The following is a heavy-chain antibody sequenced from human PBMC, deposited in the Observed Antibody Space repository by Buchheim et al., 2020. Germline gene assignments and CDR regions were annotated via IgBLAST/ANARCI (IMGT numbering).Heavy chain of an antibody. V-gene: IGHV5-51*01. J-gene: IGHJ2*01. CDR2: IYPGDSDT. CDR3: ARGGTYYSYLDL. Sequence: EVQLVQSGAEVKEPAESLKISCKGSGHSFTTYWIAWVRQMPGKGLEWMGVIYPGDSDTRYSPSFKGQVTISAGKSISTAFLQWSSLKASDSAMYYCARGGTYYSYLDLWGRGTL. D-gene: IGHD1-1*01. CDR1: GHSFTTYW.